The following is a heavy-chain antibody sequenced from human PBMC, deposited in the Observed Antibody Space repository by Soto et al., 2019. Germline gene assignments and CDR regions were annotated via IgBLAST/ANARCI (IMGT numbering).Heavy chain of an antibody. D-gene: IGHD2-8*01. CDR2: ISSSSSTI. V-gene: IGHV3-48*02. CDR3: ARDSCTNGVCYFSYYYGMDV. CDR1: GFTFSSYS. Sequence: PGGSLRLYCAASGFTFSSYSMNWVRQAPGKGLEWVSYISSSSSTIYYADSVKGRFTISRDNAKNSLYLQMNSLRDEDTAVYYCARDSCTNGVCYFSYYYGMDVWGQGTTVTVSS. J-gene: IGHJ6*02.